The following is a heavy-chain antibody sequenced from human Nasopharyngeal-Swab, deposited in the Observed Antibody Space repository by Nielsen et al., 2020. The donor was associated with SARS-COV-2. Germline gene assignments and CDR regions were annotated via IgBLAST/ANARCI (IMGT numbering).Heavy chain of an antibody. V-gene: IGHV4-34*01. Sequence: SRQPPGKGLEWIGEINHSGSTNYNPSLKSRVTISVDTSKNQFSLKLSSVTAADTAVYYCARGQGPRHYYDSSGYYYDVLGRGYYFDYWGQGTLVTVSS. D-gene: IGHD3-22*01. J-gene: IGHJ4*02. CDR3: ARGQGPRHYYDSSGYYYDVLGRGYYFDY. CDR2: INHSGST.